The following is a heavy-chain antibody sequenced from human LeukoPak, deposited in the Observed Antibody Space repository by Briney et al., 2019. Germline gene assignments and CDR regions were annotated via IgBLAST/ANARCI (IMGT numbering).Heavy chain of an antibody. D-gene: IGHD6-19*01. J-gene: IGHJ5*02. CDR1: GFTFDDCA. CDR3: AKDIIAYSSGWPNWFDP. Sequence: ETGGSLRLSCAASGFTFDDCAMHWVRQAPGKGLEWVSGISWNSGSIGYADSVKGRFTISRDNAKNSLYLQMNSLRAEDTALYYCAKDIIAYSSGWPNWFDPWGQGTLVIVSS. V-gene: IGHV3-9*01. CDR2: ISWNSGSI.